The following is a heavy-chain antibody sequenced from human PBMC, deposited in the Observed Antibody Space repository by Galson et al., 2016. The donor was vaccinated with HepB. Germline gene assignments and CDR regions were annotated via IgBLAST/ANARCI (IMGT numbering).Heavy chain of an antibody. V-gene: IGHV5-51*01. D-gene: IGHD6-19*01. CDR2: IHPGDSHT. J-gene: IGHJ6*02. CDR1: GSSFSTYH. Sequence: QSGAEVKKPGESLKISCKASGSSFSTYHIAWVRQMPGKGLEWMGFIHPGDSHTTYSPSFQGHVSISADRSIKTAYLQWTPLRASDTAIYFCARLNQQWPDYFYAMDVWGQGTTVTVSS. CDR3: ARLNQQWPDYFYAMDV.